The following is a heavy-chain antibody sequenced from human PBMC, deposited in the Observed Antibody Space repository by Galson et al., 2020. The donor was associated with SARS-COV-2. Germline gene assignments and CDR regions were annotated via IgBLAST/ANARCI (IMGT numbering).Heavy chain of an antibody. D-gene: IGHD2-21*01. CDR3: NWPRGYFGGECSDS. CDR2: IKSKRGGGAT. CDR1: GFSFNDAW. V-gene: IGHV3-15*01. J-gene: IGHJ5*01. Sequence: GESLKISCATSGFSFNDAWMSWVRQAPGKGLEWVGLIKSKRGGGATDYAAPVKGRFTISRDDSKTTVYLQMNSLKIEDTAVYYCNWPRGYFGGECSDSWGQGTLVTVSS.